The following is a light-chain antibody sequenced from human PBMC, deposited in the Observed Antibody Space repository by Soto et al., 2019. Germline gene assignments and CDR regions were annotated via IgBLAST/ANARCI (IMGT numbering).Light chain of an antibody. CDR2: GAS. CDR3: QQYNNWPLWT. V-gene: IGKV3-15*01. Sequence: EIVMTQSPATLSVSPGERATLSCRASQSVSSNLAWYQQKPGQAPRLLIYGASTRATGIPARFSGSGSGTEFTLTFSSLQSEDFAVYYCQQYNNWPLWTFGQGTKLEIK. CDR1: QSVSSN. J-gene: IGKJ2*02.